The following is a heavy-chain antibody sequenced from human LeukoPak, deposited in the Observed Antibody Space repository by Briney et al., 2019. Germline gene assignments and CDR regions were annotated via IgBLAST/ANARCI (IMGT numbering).Heavy chain of an antibody. V-gene: IGHV3-21*01. Sequence: GGSLRLSCAASGFTFSSYSMNWARQAPGKGLEWVSSISSSSSYIYYADSVKGRFTISRDNAKNSLYLQMNSLRAEDTAVYYCARDLSITMIVVGPPGAFDIWGQGTMVTVSS. CDR2: ISSSSSYI. CDR3: ARDLSITMIVVGPPGAFDI. D-gene: IGHD3-22*01. J-gene: IGHJ3*02. CDR1: GFTFSSYS.